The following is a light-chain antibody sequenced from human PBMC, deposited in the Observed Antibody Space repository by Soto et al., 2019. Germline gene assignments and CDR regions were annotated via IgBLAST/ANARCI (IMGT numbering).Light chain of an antibody. CDR1: QTISSY. V-gene: IGKV1-39*01. Sequence: DIPMTQSPSSLSASVGDRVTITCRASQTISSYLNLYQQTPGRAPKLLIYAASSLQGGVPSRFSGNGSGTDFTLTISSLQPEDFATFYCQQTYSTPATWTFCQGTKVEIK. CDR2: AAS. CDR3: QQTYSTPATWT. J-gene: IGKJ1*01.